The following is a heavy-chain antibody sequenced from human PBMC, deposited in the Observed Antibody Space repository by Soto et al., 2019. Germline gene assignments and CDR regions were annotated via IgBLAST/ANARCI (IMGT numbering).Heavy chain of an antibody. CDR1: GYTFTSYG. J-gene: IGHJ5*02. V-gene: IGHV1-18*01. Sequence: QVQLVQSGAEVKKPGASVKVSCKASGYTFTSYGISWVRQAPGQGLEWMGWISAYNGNTNYAQKLQGRVTMTTDTSTSTAYMELMSLRYDDTAVYYCARANSPYQLRKGVCWFDPWGQGTLVTVSS. D-gene: IGHD2-2*01. CDR3: ARANSPYQLRKGVCWFDP. CDR2: ISAYNGNT.